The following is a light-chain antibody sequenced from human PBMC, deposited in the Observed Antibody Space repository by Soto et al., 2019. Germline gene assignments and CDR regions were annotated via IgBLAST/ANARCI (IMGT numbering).Light chain of an antibody. CDR2: SDN. V-gene: IGLV1-44*01. Sequence: QSVLTQPPSASGTPGQRVIISCSGSSSNIGSDTVNWYQQLPGTAPKLLIYSDNQRPSGVPDRFSGSKSGTSASLAISGLQSDDEANYYCAAWDDSLNGYALGTGTKVTVL. J-gene: IGLJ1*01. CDR1: SSNIGSDT. CDR3: AAWDDSLNGYA.